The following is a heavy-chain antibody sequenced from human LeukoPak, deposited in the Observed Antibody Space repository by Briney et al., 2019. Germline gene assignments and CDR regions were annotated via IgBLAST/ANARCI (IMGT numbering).Heavy chain of an antibody. Sequence: GGSLSLSCAASGFTFSTYAMICVRRASGKGLECVLALSTSAGSTYGAESVKGRFTISRDNPRNTLYLQMNSLRAVDTAVYYCAKEGPMVRDFDYWGQGTLVTVSS. CDR3: AKEGPMVRDFDY. CDR1: GFTFSTYA. V-gene: IGHV3-23*01. J-gene: IGHJ4*02. CDR2: LSTSAGST. D-gene: IGHD3-10*01.